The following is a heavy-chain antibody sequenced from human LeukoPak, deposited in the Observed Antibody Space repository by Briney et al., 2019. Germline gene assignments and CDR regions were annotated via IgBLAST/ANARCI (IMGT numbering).Heavy chain of an antibody. Sequence: SSVKVSCKSSGYTFTCYVISWVRQAPGQGLAGLGFISAYNGNTNYAQKLQGRVTMTTDTSTSTAYMELRGLRSDDTAVYYCARGGMVQGVNSEFDYWGQGTLVTVSS. CDR2: ISAYNGNT. V-gene: IGHV1-18*01. J-gene: IGHJ4*02. D-gene: IGHD3-10*01. CDR3: ARGGMVQGVNSEFDY. CDR1: GYTFTCYV.